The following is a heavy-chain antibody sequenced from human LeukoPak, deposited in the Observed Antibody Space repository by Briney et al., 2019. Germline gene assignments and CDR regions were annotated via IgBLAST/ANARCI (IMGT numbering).Heavy chain of an antibody. D-gene: IGHD6-13*01. CDR2: IHYSGST. Sequence: PSETLSLTCSVSNDSIRNYYWSWIRQPPGKGLEWIGYIHYSGSTSCSPSLRSRLTVSVDTSKNQFSLKLTSVTAADAAVYYCARHLADGSSWYERPFDFWGQGTLVTVSS. CDR1: NDSIRNYY. CDR3: ARHLADGSSWYERPFDF. J-gene: IGHJ4*02. V-gene: IGHV4-59*08.